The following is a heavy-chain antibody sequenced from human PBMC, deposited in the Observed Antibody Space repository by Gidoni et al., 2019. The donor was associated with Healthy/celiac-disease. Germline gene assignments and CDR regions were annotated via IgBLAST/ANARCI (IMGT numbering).Heavy chain of an antibody. Sequence: QVQLVQSGAEVNKPGASVKVSCKASGYTFTSYYMHWVRQAPGQGLEWMGIINPSGGSTSYAQKFQGRVTMTRDTSTSTVYMELSSLRSEDTAVYYCARAEMATITLSYYFDYWGQGTLVTVSS. CDR3: ARAEMATITLSYYFDY. V-gene: IGHV1-46*01. CDR2: INPSGGST. CDR1: GYTFTSYY. D-gene: IGHD5-12*01. J-gene: IGHJ4*02.